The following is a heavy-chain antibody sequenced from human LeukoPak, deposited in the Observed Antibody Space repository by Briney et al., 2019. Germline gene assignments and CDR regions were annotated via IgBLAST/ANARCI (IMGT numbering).Heavy chain of an antibody. J-gene: IGHJ4*02. CDR1: GYTFTSYY. V-gene: IGHV1-46*01. D-gene: IGHD4-23*01. CDR3: ARGDVGGNSGRGDYFDY. CDR2: INPSGGST. Sequence: ASVKVSCKASGYTFTSYYMHWVRQAPGQGLEWMGIINPSGGSTSYAQKFQGRVTMTRDTSTSTVYMELSSLRSEDTAVCYCARGDVGGNSGRGDYFDYWGQGTLVTVSS.